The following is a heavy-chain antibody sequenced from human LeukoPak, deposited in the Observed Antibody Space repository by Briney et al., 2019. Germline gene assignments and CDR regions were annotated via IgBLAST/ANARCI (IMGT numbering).Heavy chain of an antibody. Sequence: PGGSLRLSCAASGFTFSSYAMHWVRQAPGKGLEWVAVISYDGSNKYYADSVKGRFTISRDNSKNTLYLQMNSLRAEDTAVYYCARGRGYSYGYFDYWGQGTLVTVS. CDR1: GFTFSSYA. CDR2: ISYDGSNK. V-gene: IGHV3-30-3*01. CDR3: ARGRGYSYGYFDY. J-gene: IGHJ4*02. D-gene: IGHD5-18*01.